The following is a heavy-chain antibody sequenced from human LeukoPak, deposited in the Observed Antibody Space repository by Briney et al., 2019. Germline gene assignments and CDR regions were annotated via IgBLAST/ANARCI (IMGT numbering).Heavy chain of an antibody. CDR1: GYTFTSYD. J-gene: IGHJ6*02. CDR3: ARGEDYGDSRTYYYYGMDV. D-gene: IGHD4-17*01. V-gene: IGHV1-8*01. CDR2: MNPNSGNT. Sequence: GASVKVSCKASGYTFTSYDINWVRQATGQGLEWMGWMNPNSGNTGYAQKFQGRVTMTRNTSISTAYMELSSLRSEDTAVYYCARGEDYGDSRTYYYYGMDVWGQGTTVTVSS.